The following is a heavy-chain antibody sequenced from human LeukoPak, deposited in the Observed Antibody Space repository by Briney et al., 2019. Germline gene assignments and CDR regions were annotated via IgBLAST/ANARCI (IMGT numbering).Heavy chain of an antibody. Sequence: GGSLSLSCAASGFIFSSYGMHWLRQAPGKGLEWVAFIRYDGSNKYYADSVKGRFTISRDNSKNTLYLQMNSLRAEDTAVYYCAKRKRSDWYRGAFDIWGQGTMVTVSS. CDR2: IRYDGSNK. CDR3: AKRKRSDWYRGAFDI. J-gene: IGHJ3*02. D-gene: IGHD6-19*01. CDR1: GFIFSSYG. V-gene: IGHV3-30*02.